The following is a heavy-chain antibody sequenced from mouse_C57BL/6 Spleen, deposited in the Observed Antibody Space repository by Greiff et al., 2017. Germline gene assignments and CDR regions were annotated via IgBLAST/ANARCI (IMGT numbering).Heavy chain of an antibody. Sequence: QVQLKESGAELVRPGASVTLSCKASGYTFTDYEMHWVKQTPVHGLEWIGAIDPETGGTAYNQKFKGKAILTADKSSSTAYMELRSLTSEDSAVYYCTRGSLYWGQGTLVTVSA. J-gene: IGHJ3*01. CDR3: TRGSLY. CDR2: IDPETGGT. V-gene: IGHV1-15*01. CDR1: GYTFTDYE.